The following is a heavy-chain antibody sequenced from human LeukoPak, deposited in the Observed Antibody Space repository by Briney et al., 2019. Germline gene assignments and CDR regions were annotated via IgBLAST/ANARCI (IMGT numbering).Heavy chain of an antibody. Sequence: GRSLRLSCAASGFTFDDYAMHWVRQAPGKGLEWVSGISWNSGSIGYADSVKGRFTISRDNAKNSLYLQMNSLRAEDTAVYYCARGYYYGLDVWGQGTTVTVSS. J-gene: IGHJ6*02. CDR2: ISWNSGSI. V-gene: IGHV3-9*01. CDR3: ARGYYYGLDV. CDR1: GFTFDDYA. D-gene: IGHD2-15*01.